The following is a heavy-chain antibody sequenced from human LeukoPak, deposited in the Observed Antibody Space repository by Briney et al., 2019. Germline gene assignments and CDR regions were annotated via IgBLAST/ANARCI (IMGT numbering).Heavy chain of an antibody. CDR1: GYTFTSYG. D-gene: IGHD1-26*01. J-gene: IGHJ4*02. CDR3: ARDQEHTSGKRVGGDEWELLPN. V-gene: IGHV1-18*01. Sequence: ASVKVSCKASGYTFTSYGISWVRQAPGQGLEWMGWISAYNGNTNYAQKLQGRVTMTTDTSTSTAYMELRSLRSDDTAVYYCARDQEHTSGKRVGGDEWELLPNWGQGTLVTVSS. CDR2: ISAYNGNT.